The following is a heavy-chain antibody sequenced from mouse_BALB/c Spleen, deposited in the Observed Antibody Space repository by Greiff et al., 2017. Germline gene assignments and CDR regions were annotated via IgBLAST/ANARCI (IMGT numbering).Heavy chain of an antibody. CDR2: IYPGDGDA. Sequence: VKLMESGAELARPGASVKLSCKASGYTFTSYWMQWVNQRPGQGLEWIGAIYPGDGDASYNQKFKGKATMTVDKSSSTAYMELARLTSEDSAIYYCARCGGGLLYYAMDYWGQGTSVTVSS. CDR3: ARCGGGLLYYAMDY. V-gene: IGHV1-87*01. J-gene: IGHJ4*01. D-gene: IGHD6-1*01. CDR1: GYTFTSYW.